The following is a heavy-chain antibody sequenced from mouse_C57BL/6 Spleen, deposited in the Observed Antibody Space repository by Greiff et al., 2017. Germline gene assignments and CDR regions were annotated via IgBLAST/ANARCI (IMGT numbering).Heavy chain of an antibody. CDR3: ARYNNSYYFDY. V-gene: IGHV7-3*01. Sequence: EVQGVESGGGLVQPGGSLSLSCAASGFTFTDYYMSWVRQPPGKALEWLGFIRNKANGYTTEYSASVKGRFTISRDNSQSILYLQMNALRAEDSATYYCARYNNSYYFDYWGQGTTLTVSS. J-gene: IGHJ2*01. CDR2: IRNKANGYTT. D-gene: IGHD4-1*02. CDR1: GFTFTDYY.